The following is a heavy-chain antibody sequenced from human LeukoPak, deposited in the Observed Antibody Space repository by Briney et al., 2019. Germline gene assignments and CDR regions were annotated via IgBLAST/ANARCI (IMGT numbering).Heavy chain of an antibody. CDR2: INPNSGGT. J-gene: IGHJ4*02. CDR3: ARGPKKYCTNGVCYFDY. D-gene: IGHD2-8*01. CDR1: GYTFTGYY. Sequence: ASVKVSCKASGYTFTGYYMHWVRQAPGQGLEWMGWINPNSGGTNYAQKFQGRVTMTRDTSISTAYMEPSRLRSDDTAVYYCARGPKKYCTNGVCYFDYWGQGTLVTVSS. V-gene: IGHV1-2*02.